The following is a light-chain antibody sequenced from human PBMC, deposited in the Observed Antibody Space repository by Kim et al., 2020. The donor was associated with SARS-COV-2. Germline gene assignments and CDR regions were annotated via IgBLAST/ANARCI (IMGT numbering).Light chain of an antibody. CDR2: GKD. J-gene: IGLJ2*01. CDR1: SHRSYH. V-gene: IGLV3-19*01. Sequence: VALGQTVRITCQGDSHRSYHATWHQQKPGQAPKVVIYGKDNRPSGVPDRLSGSGSGNTAYLTITGTQAGDEADYYCNSRDSNDYVVFGGGTKVTVL. CDR3: NSRDSNDYVV.